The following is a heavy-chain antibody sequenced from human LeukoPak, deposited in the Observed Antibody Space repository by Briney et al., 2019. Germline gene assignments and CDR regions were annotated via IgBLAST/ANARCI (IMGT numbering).Heavy chain of an antibody. CDR2: IASSGGAL. J-gene: IGHJ4*02. CDR3: VREHYYESGRYYYPRDFDY. V-gene: IGHV3-11*04. CDR1: GFRFSDYY. D-gene: IGHD3-22*01. Sequence: GGSLRLSCAASGFRFSDYYMTWIRQAPGKGLEWVSYIASSGGALYYADSVKGRFTISRDNAKNSLFLQMNSLGVEDMAIYYCVREHYYESGRYYYPRDFDYWGQGTLVTVSS.